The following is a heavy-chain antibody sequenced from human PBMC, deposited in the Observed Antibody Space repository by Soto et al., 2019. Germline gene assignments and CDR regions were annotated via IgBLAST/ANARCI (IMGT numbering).Heavy chain of an antibody. CDR1: GFTFSSYS. J-gene: IGHJ6*02. V-gene: IGHV3-48*02. D-gene: IGHD2-21*02. CDR2: ISSSSSTI. CDR3: ARGLCGGDCYNYYYGMDV. Sequence: ESGGGLVQPGGSLRLSCAASGFTFSSYSMNWVRQAPGKGLEWVSYISSSSSTIYYADSVKGRFTISRDNAKNSLYLQMNSLRDEDTAVYYCARGLCGGDCYNYYYGMDVWGQGTTVTVSS.